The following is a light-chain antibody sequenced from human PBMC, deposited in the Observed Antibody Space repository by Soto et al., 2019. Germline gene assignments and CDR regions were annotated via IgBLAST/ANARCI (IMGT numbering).Light chain of an antibody. CDR1: HSVSSY. CDR2: AAS. CDR3: QQRSNLPRT. J-gene: IGKJ2*01. Sequence: EIVLTQSPATLSLSPGERATLSCRASHSVSSYLAWYQQKRGQAPRLLIYAASNRATGIPARFSGSGSGTDFPLYINSLEPADFSVYYCQQRSNLPRTFGQGTKLEI. V-gene: IGKV3-11*01.